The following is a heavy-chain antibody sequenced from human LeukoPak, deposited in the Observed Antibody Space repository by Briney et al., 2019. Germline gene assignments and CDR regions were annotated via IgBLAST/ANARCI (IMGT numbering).Heavy chain of an antibody. CDR2: VYHSAST. V-gene: IGHV4-38-2*02. Sequence: SETLSLTCPDSGYSISNGYYWGWIPQPPGEGLEWIRSVYHSASTYYNPSLKSRLTIQVHSSKQQFSLNLSSEPAADTAVYYCARVKRAGYYRIRLFGYMDVWGKGTTVTVSS. CDR1: GYSISNGYY. J-gene: IGHJ6*03. CDR3: ARVKRAGYYRIRLFGYMDV. D-gene: IGHD3-9*01.